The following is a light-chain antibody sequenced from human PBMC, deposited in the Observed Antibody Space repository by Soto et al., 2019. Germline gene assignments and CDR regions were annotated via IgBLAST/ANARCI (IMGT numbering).Light chain of an antibody. J-gene: IGKJ1*01. Sequence: EIVMTQSPATLSVSPGERATLSCRASQSVAGNLAWYQQKPGQAPRLLIYDASTRATGIPARFSGSGSGTEFTVTISSVQSEDCAVYYCQQYTNWHWTFGQGTKVEIK. CDR3: QQYTNWHWT. CDR1: QSVAGN. V-gene: IGKV3-15*01. CDR2: DAS.